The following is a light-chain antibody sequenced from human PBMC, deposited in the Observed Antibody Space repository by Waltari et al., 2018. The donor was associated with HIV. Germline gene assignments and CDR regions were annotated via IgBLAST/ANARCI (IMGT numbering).Light chain of an antibody. CDR2: SNI. CDR1: TSNIGTNN. CDR3: SAWDASLGAWM. V-gene: IGLV1-44*01. Sequence: QSVLTQPPSASGTPGQRIIISCSGSTSNIGTNNVNWYQQLPGTTPRLLMHSNIQRPSGGPYRCSGSRSGTSASLAISGLQSEDEADYYCSAWDASLGAWMFGGGTKLTVL. J-gene: IGLJ3*02.